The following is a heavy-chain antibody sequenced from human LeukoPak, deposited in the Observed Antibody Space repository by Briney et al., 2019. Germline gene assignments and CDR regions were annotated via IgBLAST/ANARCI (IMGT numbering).Heavy chain of an antibody. Sequence: PSETLSLTCTISGGSIGSTTYYWGWVRQPPGKGLEWIGYIYYSGSTNYNPSLKSRVTISVDTSKNQSSLKLSSVTAADTAVYYCARVVATITSWFDPWGQGTLVTVSS. J-gene: IGHJ5*02. CDR1: GGSIGSTTYY. D-gene: IGHD5-12*01. CDR2: IYYSGST. CDR3: ARVVATITSWFDP. V-gene: IGHV4-61*05.